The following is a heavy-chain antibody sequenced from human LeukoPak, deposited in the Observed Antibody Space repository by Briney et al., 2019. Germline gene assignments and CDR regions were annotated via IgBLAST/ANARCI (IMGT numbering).Heavy chain of an antibody. D-gene: IGHD1-7*01. J-gene: IGHJ5*02. CDR3: ARSPKLELVWFDP. V-gene: IGHV3-74*01. Sequence: QAGGSLRLSCAASGFTFSSYWMHWVRQAPGKGLVWVSRINSDGSSTSYADSVKGRFTISRDNAKNTLYLQMNSLRAEDTAVYYCARSPKLELVWFDPWGQGTLVTVSS. CDR1: GFTFSSYW. CDR2: INSDGSST.